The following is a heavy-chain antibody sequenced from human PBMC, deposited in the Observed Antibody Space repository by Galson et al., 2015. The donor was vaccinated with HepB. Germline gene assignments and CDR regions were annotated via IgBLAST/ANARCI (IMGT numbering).Heavy chain of an antibody. CDR3: ARDGGSTSWHRLGFHYGMDV. CDR1: GYTFTSYG. V-gene: IGHV1-18*01. Sequence: SVKVSCKASGYTFTSYGISWVRQAPGQGLEWMGWISAYNGNTNYAQKLQGRVTMTTDTSTSTAYMELRSLRSDDTAVYYCARDGGSTSWHRLGFHYGMDVWGQGTTVTVSS. D-gene: IGHD2-2*01. CDR2: ISAYNGNT. J-gene: IGHJ6*02.